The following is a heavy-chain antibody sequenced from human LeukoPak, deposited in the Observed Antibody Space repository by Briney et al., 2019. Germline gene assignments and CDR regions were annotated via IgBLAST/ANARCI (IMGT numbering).Heavy chain of an antibody. Sequence: GASVRVSCKASGYTFTTYGIGWVRQAPGHGLEWLGWISTNNGNTNYIQKLRGRVTMTTDTSMSTAHLEVRSLTSDDTAVYYCARGKKYLAFDYWGLGTLITVSS. V-gene: IGHV1-18*01. CDR1: GYTFTTYG. CDR3: ARGKKYLAFDY. CDR2: ISTNNGNT. J-gene: IGHJ4*02. D-gene: IGHD5-12*01.